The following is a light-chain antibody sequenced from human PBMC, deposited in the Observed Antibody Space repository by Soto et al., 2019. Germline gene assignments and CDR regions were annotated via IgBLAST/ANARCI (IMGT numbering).Light chain of an antibody. Sequence: DIQMTQSPSTLSASVGDRVTITCRASQSISYWLAWYQQKPGKAPNLLIYKASSLESGVPSRFSGSGSGPEFTLTITSLQSDDFATYYCRHYNTYSPPYTFGQGTQLEIK. J-gene: IGKJ2*01. V-gene: IGKV1-5*03. CDR3: RHYNTYSPPYT. CDR1: QSISYW. CDR2: KAS.